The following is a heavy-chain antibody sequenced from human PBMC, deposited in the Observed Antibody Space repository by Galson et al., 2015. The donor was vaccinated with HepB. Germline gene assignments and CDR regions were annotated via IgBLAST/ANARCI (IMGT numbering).Heavy chain of an antibody. CDR2: INSDGSST. CDR3: ARTSYSSGKNWYLDL. D-gene: IGHD6-19*01. Sequence: SLRLSCAASGFTFSSYWMHWVRQAPGKGLVWVSRINSDGSSTSYADSVKGRFTISRDNAKNTLYLQMNSLRTEDTAVYYCARTSYSSGKNWYLDLWGRGTLVTVSS. V-gene: IGHV3-74*01. J-gene: IGHJ2*01. CDR1: GFTFSSYW.